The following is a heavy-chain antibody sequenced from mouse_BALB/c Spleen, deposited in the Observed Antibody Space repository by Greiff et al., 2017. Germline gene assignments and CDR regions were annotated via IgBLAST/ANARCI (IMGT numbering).Heavy chain of an antibody. Sequence: EVKLLESGPSLVKPSQTLSLTCSVTGDSITSGYWNWIRKFPGNKLEYMGYISYSGSTYYNPSLKSRISITRDTSKNQYYLQLNSVTTEDTATYYCARSGNGNYIYAMDYWGQGTSVTVSS. J-gene: IGHJ4*01. CDR1: GDSITSGY. D-gene: IGHD2-1*01. CDR2: ISYSGST. V-gene: IGHV3-8*02. CDR3: ARSGNGNYIYAMDY.